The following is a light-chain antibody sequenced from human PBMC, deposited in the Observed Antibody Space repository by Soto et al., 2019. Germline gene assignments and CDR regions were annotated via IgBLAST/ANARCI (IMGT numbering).Light chain of an antibody. Sequence: IILTQSPGTLSLSPGERVTLSCKASQTINNNYVAWYQQRPGRAPRLLVYGASARATGIPDRFSGSGSGTDFTLTISRLEPEDFAVYYCQQYGSSPGTFGQGTKVDI. CDR2: GAS. V-gene: IGKV3-20*01. CDR1: QTINNNY. J-gene: IGKJ1*01. CDR3: QQYGSSPGT.